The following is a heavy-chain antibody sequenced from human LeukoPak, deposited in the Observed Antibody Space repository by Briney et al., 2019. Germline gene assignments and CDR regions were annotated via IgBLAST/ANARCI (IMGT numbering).Heavy chain of an antibody. J-gene: IGHJ4*02. D-gene: IGHD3-10*01. CDR1: GGSFSGYY. CDR3: ARRYYYGSSDAPFFDY. V-gene: IGHV4-34*01. Sequence: SETLSLTCAVHGGSFSGYYWSWIRQPPGKGLEWIGEINHSGGTNYNPSLKSRVTISVDTSKNQFSLKLSSVTAADTAVYYCARRYYYGSSDAPFFDYWGQGTLVTVSS. CDR2: INHSGGT.